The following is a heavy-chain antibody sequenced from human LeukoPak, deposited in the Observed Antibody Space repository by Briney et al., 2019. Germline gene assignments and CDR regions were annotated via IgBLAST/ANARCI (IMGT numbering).Heavy chain of an antibody. V-gene: IGHV4-34*01. CDR2: INHSGST. CDR3: ARGRALQSYWGYYYGMDV. D-gene: IGHD2-8*02. J-gene: IGHJ6*02. Sequence: SETLSLTCAVYGGSFSGYYWSWIRQPPGKGLEWIGEINHSGSTNYNPSLKSRVTISVDTSKNQFSLKLSSVTAADTAVYYCARGRALQSYWGYYYGMDVWGQGTTVTVSS. CDR1: GGSFSGYY.